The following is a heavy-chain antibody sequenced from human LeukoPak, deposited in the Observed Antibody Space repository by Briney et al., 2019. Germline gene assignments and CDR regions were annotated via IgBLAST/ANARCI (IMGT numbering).Heavy chain of an antibody. CDR2: ISSSGST. Sequence: PSETLSLTCTVSGASISSSDYYWGWIRQPPGKGLEWIGAISSSGSTYYNPSLKSRVTISIDSSKNQFSLKLSSVTAADTAVYYCARRTSNPVGAIDYWGQGALVTVSS. CDR3: ARRTSNPVGAIDY. CDR1: GASISSSDYY. D-gene: IGHD1-26*01. J-gene: IGHJ4*02. V-gene: IGHV4-39*01.